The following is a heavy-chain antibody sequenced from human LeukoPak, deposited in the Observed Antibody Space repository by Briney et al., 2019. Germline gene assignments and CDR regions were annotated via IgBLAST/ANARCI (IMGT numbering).Heavy chain of an antibody. Sequence: EVQLVESGGGLVQPGGPLRLSCAASGFTFSGYSMNWVRQAPGKGLEWLSYITSSSGTIYYADPVKGRFTISRDNAKNSLYLQVNSLRDEDTAVYYCARFRSGYYFDYWGQGTLVTVSS. J-gene: IGHJ4*02. CDR1: GFTFSGYS. V-gene: IGHV3-48*02. CDR3: ARFRSGYYFDY. CDR2: ITSSSGTI. D-gene: IGHD1-1*01.